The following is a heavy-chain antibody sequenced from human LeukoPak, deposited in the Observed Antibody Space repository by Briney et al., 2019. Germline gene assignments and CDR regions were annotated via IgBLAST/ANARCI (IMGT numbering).Heavy chain of an antibody. Sequence: PSETLSLTCTVSGGSISSSSYYWRWLRQPPGKGLEWIGYIYYSGSTNYNPSLKSRVTISVDTSKNQFSLKLSSVTAADTAVYYCAAPYSSSWYEPFDIWGQGTMVTVSS. CDR2: IYYSGST. D-gene: IGHD6-13*01. CDR1: GGSISSSSYY. CDR3: AAPYSSSWYEPFDI. J-gene: IGHJ3*02. V-gene: IGHV4-61*01.